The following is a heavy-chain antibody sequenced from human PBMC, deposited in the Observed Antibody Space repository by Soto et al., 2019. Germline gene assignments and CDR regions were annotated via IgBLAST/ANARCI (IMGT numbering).Heavy chain of an antibody. V-gene: IGHV3-30-3*02. J-gene: IGHJ4*02. CDR3: TKLVDKSLDDY. CDR2: ISYDGSNK. D-gene: IGHD3-16*01. Sequence: PGGSLRLSCAASGFTFSSYAMHWVRQAPGKGLEWVAVISYDGSNKYYADSVKGRFSVSRDNSKNTLFLHMNSLRAEDTAVYFCTKLVDKSLDDYFGQGALVTVSS. CDR1: GFTFSSYA.